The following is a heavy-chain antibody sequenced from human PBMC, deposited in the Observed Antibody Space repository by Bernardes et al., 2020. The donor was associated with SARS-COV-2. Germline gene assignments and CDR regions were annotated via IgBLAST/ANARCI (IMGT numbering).Heavy chain of an antibody. CDR1: GYTFSNYG. CDR2: IGTDNGDT. D-gene: IGHD6-13*01. Sequence: ASVKVSCKASGYTFSNYGISWVRQAPGQGLAWMGWIGTDNGDTNYAQKFQGRVTMTTDTATSTAYMELRSLKSDDTAMYYCARESPDAAASLPLDYWGQGTLVTGSS. V-gene: IGHV1-18*01. CDR3: ARESPDAAASLPLDY. J-gene: IGHJ4*02.